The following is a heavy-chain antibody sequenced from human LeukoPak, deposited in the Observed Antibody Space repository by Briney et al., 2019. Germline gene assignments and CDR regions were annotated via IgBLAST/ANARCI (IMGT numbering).Heavy chain of an antibody. D-gene: IGHD6-19*01. CDR2: ISAYNGNT. CDR1: GYTFTSYG. J-gene: IGHJ5*02. V-gene: IGHV1-18*01. CDR3: ARAGQWLVNDWFDP. Sequence: GASVKVSCKASGYTFTSYGISWVRQAPGQGLEWMGWISAYNGNTNYAQELQGRVTMTTDTSTSTAYMELRSLRSDDTAVYYCARAGQWLVNDWFDPWGQGTLVTVSS.